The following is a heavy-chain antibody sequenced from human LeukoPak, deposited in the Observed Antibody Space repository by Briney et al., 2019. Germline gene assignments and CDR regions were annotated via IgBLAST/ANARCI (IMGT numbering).Heavy chain of an antibody. Sequence: SETLSLTCTVSGGSINNGNHFWTWIRQPAGKGLEWIGYIYYSGSTNYNPSLKSRVTISVDTSKNQFSLKLSSVTAADTAVYYCARDMSGTMVRGTNPSRRSVGAFDIWGQGTMVTVSS. CDR1: GGSINNGNHF. D-gene: IGHD3-10*01. CDR3: ARDMSGTMVRGTNPSRRSVGAFDI. CDR2: IYYSGST. J-gene: IGHJ3*02. V-gene: IGHV4-61*10.